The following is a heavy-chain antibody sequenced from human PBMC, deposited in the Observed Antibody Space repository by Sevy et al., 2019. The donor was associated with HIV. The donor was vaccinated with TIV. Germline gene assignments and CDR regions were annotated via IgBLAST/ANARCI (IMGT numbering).Heavy chain of an antibody. J-gene: IGHJ5*02. Sequence: GGSLRLSCAGSGFTFTIAWMSWVRQAPGKGLEWVGRIKSKTDGGTIDYAAPVKGRFTISRDDSKNTLYLQMNSLKTEDTAMYYCVRDEYWFDTWGQGTLVTVSS. CDR1: GFTFTIAW. V-gene: IGHV3-15*01. CDR3: VRDEYWFDT. CDR2: IKSKTDGGTI.